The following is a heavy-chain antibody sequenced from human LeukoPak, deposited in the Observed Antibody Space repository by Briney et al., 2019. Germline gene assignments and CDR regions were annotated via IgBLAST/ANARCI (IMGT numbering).Heavy chain of an antibody. Sequence: SETLSLTCAVSGGSISSGGYSWSWIRQPPGKGLEWIGYIYHSGSTYYNPSLKSRVTISVGRSKNQFSLKLSSVTAADTAVFYCAGTMVRGVIIVWGQGTLVTVSS. CDR2: IYHSGST. J-gene: IGHJ4*02. D-gene: IGHD3-10*01. CDR3: AGTMVRGVIIV. CDR1: GGSISSGGYS. V-gene: IGHV4-30-2*01.